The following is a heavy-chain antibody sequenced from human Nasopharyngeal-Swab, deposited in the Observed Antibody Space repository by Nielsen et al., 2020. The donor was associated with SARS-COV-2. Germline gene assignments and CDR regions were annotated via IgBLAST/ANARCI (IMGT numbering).Heavy chain of an antibody. Sequence: GSLRLSCTVSGGSISSGGYHWSWIRQHPGKGLEWIGYIYYSGSTNYNPSLKSRVTISVDTSKNQFSLKLSSVTAADTAVYYCARDRGSSNPYYYGMDVWGQGTTVTVSS. V-gene: IGHV4-61*08. CDR1: GGSISSGGYH. CDR3: ARDRGSSNPYYYGMDV. D-gene: IGHD6-6*01. J-gene: IGHJ6*02. CDR2: IYYSGST.